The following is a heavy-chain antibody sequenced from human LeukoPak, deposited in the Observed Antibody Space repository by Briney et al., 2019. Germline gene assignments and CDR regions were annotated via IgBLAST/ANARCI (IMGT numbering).Heavy chain of an antibody. D-gene: IGHD1-26*01. CDR3: AREWELLS. CDR2: ISYDGSNK. Sequence: GGSLRLSCAASGFTFSSYAMHWVRQAPGKGLEWVAVISYDGSNKYYADSVKGRFTISRDNSKNTLYLQMSSLRAEDTAVYYCAREWELLSWGQGTLVTVSS. V-gene: IGHV3-30-3*01. J-gene: IGHJ4*02. CDR1: GFTFSSYA.